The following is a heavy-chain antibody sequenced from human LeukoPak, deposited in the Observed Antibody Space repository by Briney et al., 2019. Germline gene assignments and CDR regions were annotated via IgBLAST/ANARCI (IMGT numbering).Heavy chain of an antibody. D-gene: IGHD3-22*01. CDR2: ISWNSGSI. Sequence: GGSLRLSCAASGFTFDDYAMHWVRQAPGKGLEWVSGISWNSGSIGYADSVKGRFTISRDNAKNSLYLQMNSLRAEDTALYYCAKDNCYDSSGYTDSWGQGTLVTVSS. V-gene: IGHV3-9*01. CDR3: AKDNCYDSSGYTDS. CDR1: GFTFDDYA. J-gene: IGHJ5*01.